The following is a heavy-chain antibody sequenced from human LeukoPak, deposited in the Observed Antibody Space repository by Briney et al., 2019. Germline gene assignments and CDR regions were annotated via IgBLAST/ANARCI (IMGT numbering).Heavy chain of an antibody. D-gene: IGHD3-22*01. CDR1: GGSFSGYY. Sequence: SSETLSLTCAVYGGSFSGYYWSWIRQPPGKGLEWIGEINHSGSTNHNPSLKSRVTISVDTSKNQFSLKLSSVTAADTAVYYCAREEDYYDSSGYYSNLWVQGTLVTVSS. J-gene: IGHJ5*02. CDR2: INHSGST. V-gene: IGHV4-34*01. CDR3: AREEDYYDSSGYYSNL.